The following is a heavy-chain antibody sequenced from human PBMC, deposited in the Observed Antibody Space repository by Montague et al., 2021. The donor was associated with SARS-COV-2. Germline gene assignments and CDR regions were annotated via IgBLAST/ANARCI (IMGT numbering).Heavy chain of an antibody. J-gene: IGHJ6*02. CDR2: IDHSEST. CDR3: ARGQWGFGAAVSPDYYYHGMNV. D-gene: IGHD6-13*01. CDR1: GGTISSFY. Sequence: SETLSLTCTVSGGTISSFYWNWIRQPPGKGLEWIGYIDHSESTIQNPSLKSRVTISVDKSKNQFSLKLRSVTAADTAVYYCARGQWGFGAAVSPDYYYHGMNVWGQGATVAVSS. V-gene: IGHV4-59*01.